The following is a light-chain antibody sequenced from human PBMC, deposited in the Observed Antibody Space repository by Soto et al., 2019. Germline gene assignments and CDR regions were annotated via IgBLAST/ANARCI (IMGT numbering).Light chain of an antibody. CDR2: SNN. V-gene: IGLV1-44*01. CDR3: AAWDDSLNGWV. J-gene: IGLJ3*02. CDR1: SSNIGIKT. Sequence: QSVLTQPPSASGTPGQRVTMSCSGSSSNIGIKTVNWYQQLPGTAPKLVIYSNNQRPSGVPGRFSGSKSGTSASLAINGLQSEDEAEYYCAAWDDSLNGWVFGGGTKLTVL.